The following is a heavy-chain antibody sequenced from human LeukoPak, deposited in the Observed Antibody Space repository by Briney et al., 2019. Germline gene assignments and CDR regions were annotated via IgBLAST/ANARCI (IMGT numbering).Heavy chain of an antibody. CDR2: INHSGST. D-gene: IGHD3-22*01. Sequence: SETLSLTCAVYGGSFSGYYRSWIRQPPGKGLEWIGEINHSGSTTYNPSLKSRVTISVDTSKNQFSLQLSSVTAADTAVYYCARGQPPTYYYDSSGYSTGHDAFDIWGQGTMVTVSS. J-gene: IGHJ3*02. CDR3: ARGQPPTYYYDSSGYSTGHDAFDI. CDR1: GGSFSGYY. V-gene: IGHV4-34*01.